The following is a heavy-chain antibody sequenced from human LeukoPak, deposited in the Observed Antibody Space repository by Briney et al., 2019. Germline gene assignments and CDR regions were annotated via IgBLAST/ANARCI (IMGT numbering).Heavy chain of an antibody. CDR3: AKDRSSGWYLFVNYYYYYGMDV. CDR2: INPSGGST. V-gene: IGHV1-46*01. J-gene: IGHJ6*02. Sequence: ASVKVSCKASGYTFTSYYMHWVRQAPGQGLEWMGIINPSGGSTSYAQKFQGRVTMTRDTSTSTVYMELNSLRAEDTAVYYCAKDRSSGWYLFVNYYYYYGMDVWGQGTTVTVSS. D-gene: IGHD6-19*01. CDR1: GYTFTSYY.